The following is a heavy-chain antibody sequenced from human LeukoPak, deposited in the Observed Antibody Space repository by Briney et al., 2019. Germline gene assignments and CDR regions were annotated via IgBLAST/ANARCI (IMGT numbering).Heavy chain of an antibody. Sequence: SETLSLTCTVSGYSISSGYYWGWIRQPPGKGLEWLGSIYHSGSTYYNPSLKSRVTISVDTSKNQFSLKLSSVTAADTAVYYCARVRYGGTYDYWGQGTLVTVSS. J-gene: IGHJ4*02. CDR1: GYSISSGYY. V-gene: IGHV4-38-2*02. CDR3: ARVRYGGTYDY. CDR2: IYHSGST. D-gene: IGHD4/OR15-4a*01.